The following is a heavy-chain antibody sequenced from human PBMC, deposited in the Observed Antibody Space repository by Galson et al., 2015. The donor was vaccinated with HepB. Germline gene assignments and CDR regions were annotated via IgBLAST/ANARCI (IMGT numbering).Heavy chain of an antibody. D-gene: IGHD3-3*01. J-gene: IGHJ4*02. CDR2: ISATSATI. CDR1: GFTFRSYA. Sequence: SLRLSCAASGFTFRSYAMNWVRQAPGRGLEWISYISATSATIHYVDSVKGRFTISRDNAKNSLYLHMNNLGDDDTAMYYCARDPLSVSLFGVVPDYWGQGALVTVSS. CDR3: ARDPLSVSLFGVVPDY. V-gene: IGHV3-48*02.